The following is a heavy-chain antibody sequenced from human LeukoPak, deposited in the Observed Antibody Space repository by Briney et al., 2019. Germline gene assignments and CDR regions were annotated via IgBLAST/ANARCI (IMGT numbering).Heavy chain of an antibody. J-gene: IGHJ6*04. CDR1: GESFRGYY. D-gene: IGHD2-15*01. V-gene: IGHV4-34*01. CDR2: LNHSGST. Sequence: SETLSLICAVYGESFRGYYWSWIRQPPGKGLEWIGELNHSGSTNYNPSLKSRVTISVDTSKNQFSLKLSSVTAADTAVYYCARIGCSGGSCYLNYYYGMDVWGKGTTVTVSS. CDR3: ARIGCSGGSCYLNYYYGMDV.